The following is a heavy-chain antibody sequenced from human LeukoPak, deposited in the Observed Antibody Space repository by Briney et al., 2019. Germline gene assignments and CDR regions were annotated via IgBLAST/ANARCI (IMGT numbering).Heavy chain of an antibody. CDR2: IYHSGST. V-gene: IGHV4-30-2*01. CDR1: GGSISSGGYS. J-gene: IGHJ6*04. D-gene: IGHD3-10*01. CDR3: ARASRGYYYYGMDV. Sequence: SVTLSLTCAVSGGSISSGGYSWSWIRQPPGKGLEWIGYIYHSGSTYYNPSLKSRVTISVDRSKNQFSLKLSSVTAADTAVYYCARASRGYYYYGMDVWGKGTTVTVSS.